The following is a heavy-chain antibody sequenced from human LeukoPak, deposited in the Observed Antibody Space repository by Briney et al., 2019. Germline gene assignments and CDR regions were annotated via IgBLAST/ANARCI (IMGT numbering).Heavy chain of an antibody. Sequence: SGTLSLTCAVSGGSISSSNWWSWVRQPPGKGLEWIGYTYYSGSTYYNPSLKSRVTISVDTSKNQFSLKLSSVTAADTAVYYCARDQYYYDSSGYSDAFDIWGQGTMVTVSS. CDR3: ARDQYYYDSSGYSDAFDI. V-gene: IGHV4-4*02. CDR2: TYYSGST. D-gene: IGHD3-22*01. CDR1: GGSISSSNW. J-gene: IGHJ3*02.